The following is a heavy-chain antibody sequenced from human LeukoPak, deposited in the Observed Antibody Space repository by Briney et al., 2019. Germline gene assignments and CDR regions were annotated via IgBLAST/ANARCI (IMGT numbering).Heavy chain of an antibody. Sequence: SETLSLTCTVSGGSIGSYYWSWIRQPPGKGLEWIGYIYYSGSTNYNPSLKSRVTISVDTSKNQYSLKLSSVTAADTAVYYCARGGRWLRIDYWGQGTLVTVSS. CDR2: IYYSGST. V-gene: IGHV4-59*01. CDR3: ARGGRWLRIDY. J-gene: IGHJ4*02. D-gene: IGHD5-24*01. CDR1: GGSIGSYY.